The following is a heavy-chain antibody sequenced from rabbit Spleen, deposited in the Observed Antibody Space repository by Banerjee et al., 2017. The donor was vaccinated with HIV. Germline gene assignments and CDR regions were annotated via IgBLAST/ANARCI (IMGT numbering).Heavy chain of an antibody. Sequence: EQLEESGGGLVKPEGSLTLTCKASGVSFSDKDVMCWVRQTPGKGLEWIACVNILTGGGNTYYANWAKGRFTISRDIDQNTLYLQLNSLTAADTATYFCVREVAAKFNLWGQGTLVTVS. CDR1: GVSFSDKDV. V-gene: IGHV1S45*01. D-gene: IGHD4-1*01. CDR2: VNILTGGGNT. J-gene: IGHJ4*01. CDR3: VREVAAKFNL.